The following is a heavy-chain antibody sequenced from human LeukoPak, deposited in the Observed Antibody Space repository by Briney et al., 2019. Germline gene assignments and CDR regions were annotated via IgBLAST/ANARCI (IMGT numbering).Heavy chain of an antibody. J-gene: IGHJ4*02. Sequence: GGSLRLSCAASGFTFSSYAMNWVRQAPGKGLEWVSAISDSSGGTYYADSVKGRFTISRDNSKNTLYLQLNSLRAEDTAVYYCAKDPHARIVAAVLQWGQGTLVTVSS. CDR1: GFTFSSYA. CDR2: ISDSSGGT. D-gene: IGHD6-13*01. V-gene: IGHV3-23*01. CDR3: AKDPHARIVAAVLQ.